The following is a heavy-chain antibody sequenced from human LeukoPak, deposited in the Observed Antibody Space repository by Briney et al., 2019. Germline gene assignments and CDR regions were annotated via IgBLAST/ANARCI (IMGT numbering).Heavy chain of an antibody. V-gene: IGHV5-51*01. Sequence: AESLKISCKGSGYSLTSYWMGWVRQMPGKGLEWMGIIYPGDSDTRYSPSFQGQVTISADKSISTAYLQWSSLKASDTAMYYCARTMVRGVSYYYYGMDVWGQGTTVTVSS. J-gene: IGHJ6*02. CDR3: ARTMVRGVSYYYYGMDV. D-gene: IGHD3-10*01. CDR1: GYSLTSYW. CDR2: IYPGDSDT.